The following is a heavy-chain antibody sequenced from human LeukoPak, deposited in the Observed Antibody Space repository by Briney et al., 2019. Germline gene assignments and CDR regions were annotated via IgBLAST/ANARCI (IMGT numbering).Heavy chain of an antibody. CDR3: ARHSMVRGAKNAFDI. CDR2: IYPGHSDT. J-gene: IGHJ3*02. V-gene: IGHV5-51*01. D-gene: IGHD3-10*01. CDR1: GYSFTSYL. Sequence: GESLKISWKGFGYSFTSYLIGLVRQMPGEGLEGRGIIYPGHSDTRYSPSFQGQVTISADKSISTAYLQWSSLKASDPAMYYCARHSMVRGAKNAFDIWGQGTMVTVSS.